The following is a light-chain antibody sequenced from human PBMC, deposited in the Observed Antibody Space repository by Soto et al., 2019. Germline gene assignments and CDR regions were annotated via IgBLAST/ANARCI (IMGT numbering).Light chain of an antibody. J-gene: IGLJ2*01. CDR2: SNN. CDR3: ASWDDRLGAVI. V-gene: IGLV1-47*02. Sequence: QSVLTQPPSASGTPGQKVFISCSGRRSNIGGTNYAYWYQQLPGAAPKLLMHSNNLRPSGVPERISGSKFGTAASLAISGLRSEDEAVYYCASWDDRLGAVIFGGGTKLTVL. CDR1: RSNIGGTNY.